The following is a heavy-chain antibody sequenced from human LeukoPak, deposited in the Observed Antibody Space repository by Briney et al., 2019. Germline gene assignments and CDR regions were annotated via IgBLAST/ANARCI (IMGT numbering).Heavy chain of an antibody. V-gene: IGHV6-1*01. D-gene: IGHD3-22*01. CDR1: GDSVSINSAA. Sequence: SQTLSLTCAISGDSVSINSAAWNWIRQSPSRGLEWLGRTYYRSKRYNDDAVSVKSRITINPDTSKNQFSLQLNSVTPEDTAVYYCAREVTGPYDSSGYHFDYWGQGTLVTVSS. CDR3: AREVTGPYDSSGYHFDY. J-gene: IGHJ4*02. CDR2: TYYRSKRYN.